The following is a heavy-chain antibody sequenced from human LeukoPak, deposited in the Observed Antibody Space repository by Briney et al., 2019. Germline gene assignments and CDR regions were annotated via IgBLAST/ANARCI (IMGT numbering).Heavy chain of an antibody. CDR3: ARQTAKNVDTARFDY. V-gene: IGHV4-59*08. CDR1: GGSINNYY. Sequence: SETLSLTCTISGGSINNYYWSWIRQPPGKGLEWIGYIYYSGSTNYNPSLNSRVNISLGTSKNQFSLRLSSVTAADTAVYYCARQTAKNVDTARFDYWGQGTLVTVSP. D-gene: IGHD5-18*01. J-gene: IGHJ4*02. CDR2: IYYSGST.